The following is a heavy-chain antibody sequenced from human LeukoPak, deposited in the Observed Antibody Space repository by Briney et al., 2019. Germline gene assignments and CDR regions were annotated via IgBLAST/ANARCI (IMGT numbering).Heavy chain of an antibody. V-gene: IGHV1-46*01. Sequence: GASVTVSCKASGYTFTSYYMHWVRQAPGQGLEWMGIINPSGGSTSYAQKFQGRVTMTRDMSTSTAYMELSRLRSDDTAVYYCARDTDYYDSSGLGGEGSNFDYWGQGTLVTVSS. J-gene: IGHJ4*02. CDR1: GYTFTSYY. CDR2: INPSGGST. CDR3: ARDTDYYDSSGLGGEGSNFDY. D-gene: IGHD3-22*01.